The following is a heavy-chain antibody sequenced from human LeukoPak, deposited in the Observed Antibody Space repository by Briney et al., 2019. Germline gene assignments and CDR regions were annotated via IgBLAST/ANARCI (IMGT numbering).Heavy chain of an antibody. CDR2: VKGDGSST. Sequence: GGSMRLSCAASGFTLSSFWMHWVRQAPGKGLVWVSRVKGDGSSTTYADSVKGRFTISRDNAKNTLYLQMNSLRAEDTAVYYCASYGLDFDFALDYWGQGALVTVSS. J-gene: IGHJ4*02. D-gene: IGHD3-3*01. CDR3: ASYGLDFDFALDY. V-gene: IGHV3-74*01. CDR1: GFTLSSFW.